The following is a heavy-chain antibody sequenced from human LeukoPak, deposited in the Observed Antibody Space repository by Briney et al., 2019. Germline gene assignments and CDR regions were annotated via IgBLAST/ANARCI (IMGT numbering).Heavy chain of an antibody. D-gene: IGHD2-21*01. J-gene: IGHJ3*02. Sequence: ASVKVSCKASGYTFNKFGISWVRQAPGQGLEWMGWSSGYNDDTHYAQKFQGRVTMTTDTSTNTAYMDLRSLRSDDTAIYYCAKDFYNSGGHWYDYFDIWGQGTMVTVSS. CDR3: AKDFYNSGGHWYDYFDI. CDR2: SSGYNDDT. V-gene: IGHV1-18*01. CDR1: GYTFNKFG.